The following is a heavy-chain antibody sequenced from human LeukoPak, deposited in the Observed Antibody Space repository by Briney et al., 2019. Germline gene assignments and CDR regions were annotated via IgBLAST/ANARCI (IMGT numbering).Heavy chain of an antibody. D-gene: IGHD2-21*01. CDR2: IYENGGTT. V-gene: IGHV3-23*01. Sequence: GGSLRLSCVGSGFTFRSHAMSWVRQAPEKGLEFVSGIYENGGTTYYADSVKGRFSISRDNSKNTLYLQMDSLRGEDTAVYYCAKDFRIGYSAHFDYWGQGALVTVPS. CDR3: AKDFRIGYSAHFDY. J-gene: IGHJ4*01. CDR1: GFTFRSHA.